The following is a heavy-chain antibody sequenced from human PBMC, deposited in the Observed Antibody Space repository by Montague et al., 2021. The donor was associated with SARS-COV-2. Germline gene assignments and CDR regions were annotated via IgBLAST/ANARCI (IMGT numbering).Heavy chain of an antibody. CDR1: GFTFDDYT. V-gene: IGHV3-9*01. CDR3: AKVGVYSNGYDD. CDR2: ISWNSGYI. J-gene: IGHJ4*02. D-gene: IGHD6-19*01. Sequence: SLRLSCAASGFTFDDYTMHWVRQAPGKGLEWVSGISWNSGYIGYADSVKGRFTISRDNAKNSLYLQMNSLRAEDTALYYCAKVGVYSNGYDDWGQGTLVTVSS.